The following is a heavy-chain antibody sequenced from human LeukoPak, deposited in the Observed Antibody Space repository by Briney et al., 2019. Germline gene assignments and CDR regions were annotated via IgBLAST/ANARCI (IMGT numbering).Heavy chain of an antibody. D-gene: IGHD4-17*01. CDR3: ARDMTTATTCYLEH. J-gene: IGHJ1*01. V-gene: IGHV3-21*06. Sequence: GGSLRLSCAASGFTFSTYSMNWVRQAPGKRLEWVSSISSSSNYIYYADSVKGRFSISRDDAKNLLFLQMNGLRVEDTAMYYCARDMTTATTCYLEHWGQGTLVTVSS. CDR1: GFTFSTYS. CDR2: ISSSSNYI.